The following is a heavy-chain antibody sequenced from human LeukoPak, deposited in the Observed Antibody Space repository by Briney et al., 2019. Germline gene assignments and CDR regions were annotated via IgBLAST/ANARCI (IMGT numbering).Heavy chain of an antibody. Sequence: GSLRLSCAASGFTFSSYAMHWVRQAPGKGLEWVAVISYDGSNKYYADSVKGRFTISRDNSKNTLYLQMNSLRAEDTAVYYCARDFIQYSSSSTEAFDIWGQGTMVTVSS. CDR3: ARDFIQYSSSSTEAFDI. J-gene: IGHJ3*02. CDR1: GFTFSSYA. V-gene: IGHV3-30*04. D-gene: IGHD6-13*01. CDR2: ISYDGSNK.